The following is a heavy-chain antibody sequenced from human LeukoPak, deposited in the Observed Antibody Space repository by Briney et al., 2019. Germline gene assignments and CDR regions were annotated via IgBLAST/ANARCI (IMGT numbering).Heavy chain of an antibody. D-gene: IGHD3-10*01. V-gene: IGHV5-51*01. CDR3: ARLGLYCYGSWSYPPPHY. J-gene: IGHJ4*02. CDR2: IYPGDSDT. CDR1: GYSFTSYW. Sequence: KGGESLKISCKGSGYSFTSYWIGWVRQTPGKGLEWMGIIYPGDSDTRYSPSCQGQVTISADKSISTAYLQWRRMKASDSAMYYCARLGLYCYGSWSYPPPHYWRQGTVVSLFS.